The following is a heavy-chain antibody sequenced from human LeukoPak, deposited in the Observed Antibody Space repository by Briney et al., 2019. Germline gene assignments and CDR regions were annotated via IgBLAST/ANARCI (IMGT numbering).Heavy chain of an antibody. CDR3: ARTQSQCGSYRYYFGY. J-gene: IGHJ4*02. D-gene: IGHD1-26*01. V-gene: IGHV4-61*03. Sequence: KSSETLTLTCTVSGGSVGSAGYYWSWIRQPPGGGLDWIGDSCYIRNTYYNPSLKSRVIMSLDPSKNHFSLKLNSVTAAATAVYSCARTQSQCGSYRYYFGYWGQGTLVNVSS. CDR2: SCYIRNT. CDR1: GGSVGSAGYY.